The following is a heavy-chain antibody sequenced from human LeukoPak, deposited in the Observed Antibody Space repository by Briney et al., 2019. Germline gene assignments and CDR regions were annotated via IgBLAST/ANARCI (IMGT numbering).Heavy chain of an antibody. J-gene: IGHJ5*02. D-gene: IGHD2-8*01. CDR1: GGSISISNYY. CDR3: ARLGAVLTSVNWFDP. CDR2: FYHSGSS. Sequence: PSETLSLTCTVSGGSISISNYYWGWVRQPPGKGLEWIGSFYHSGSSYYNSSLKSRLTMSVDPSKNQFSLKLTAVTAADTAVYYCARLGAVLTSVNWFDPWGQGTLVTVSS. V-gene: IGHV4-39*07.